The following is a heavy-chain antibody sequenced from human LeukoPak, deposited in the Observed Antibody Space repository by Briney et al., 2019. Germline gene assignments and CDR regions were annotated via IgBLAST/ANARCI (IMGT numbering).Heavy chain of an antibody. Sequence: GESLRLSCATSGFSFSHYWMHWVRHAAGKGLVWVSHISSDGDTTNYADSVKGRFTISRDNAKNTLYLQMNSLGAEDTAVYYCATAPRGTLGAGFDYWGQGTLVTVSS. V-gene: IGHV3-74*01. D-gene: IGHD1-1*01. J-gene: IGHJ4*02. CDR2: ISSDGDTT. CDR1: GFSFSHYW. CDR3: ATAPRGTLGAGFDY.